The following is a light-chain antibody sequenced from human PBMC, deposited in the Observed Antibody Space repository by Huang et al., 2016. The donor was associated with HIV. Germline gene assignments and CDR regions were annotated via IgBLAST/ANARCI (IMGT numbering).Light chain of an antibody. J-gene: IGKJ5*01. V-gene: IGKV3-15*01. Sequence: EIVMTQSPATLSVSPGERATLSCRARQSVSSNLAWYQQKPGPPPRLLLYGASTRATGIPSRFSGSGSGTEFTLTISSLQSEDFAVYYCQQYNNWPSITFGQGTRLEIK. CDR3: QQYNNWPSIT. CDR1: QSVSSN. CDR2: GAS.